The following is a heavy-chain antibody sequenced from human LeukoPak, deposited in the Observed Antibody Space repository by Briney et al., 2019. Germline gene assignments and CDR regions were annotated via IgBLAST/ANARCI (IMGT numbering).Heavy chain of an antibody. Sequence: GGSLKLSCVASGFTFSLSKIHWVRQASGKGLEWVGRIKSRVDSYATGYGASVRGRFIVSRDDLKNTAYLQMNSLRTEDTAMYYCIQQGPGCGGGDCHPDSWGQGTLVTVSS. J-gene: IGHJ5*01. CDR1: GFTFSLSK. CDR3: IQQGPGCGGGDCHPDS. CDR2: IKSRVDSYAT. D-gene: IGHD2-21*02. V-gene: IGHV3-73*01.